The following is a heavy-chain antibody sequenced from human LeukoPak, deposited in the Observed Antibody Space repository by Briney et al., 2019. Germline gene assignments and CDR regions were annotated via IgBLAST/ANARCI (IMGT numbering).Heavy chain of an antibody. CDR3: ARGSYYYESSGTTYYFDY. J-gene: IGHJ4*02. D-gene: IGHD3-22*01. Sequence: ASVKVSCKASGYTFTSYYMHWVRQAPGQGLEWMGIINPSGGSTSYAQKFQGRVTMTRDTSTSTVYMELSSLRSEDTAVYYCARGSYYYESSGTTYYFDYWGQGTLVTVSS. CDR2: INPSGGST. V-gene: IGHV1-46*01. CDR1: GYTFTSYY.